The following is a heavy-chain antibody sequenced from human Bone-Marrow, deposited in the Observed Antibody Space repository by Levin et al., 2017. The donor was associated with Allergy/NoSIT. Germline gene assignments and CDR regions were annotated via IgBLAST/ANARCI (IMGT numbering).Heavy chain of an antibody. CDR2: ISSDGRT. Sequence: PGGSLRLSCAASGFTFTTYAMNWVRQAPGKGLEWVSTISSDGRTFYADSVKGRFTISRDNSRNTLYLQMNSLRAEDTALYYCAKFLQGAYEAYFDFWGQGTLVTVSS. V-gene: IGHV3-23*01. CDR3: AKFLQGAYEAYFDF. J-gene: IGHJ4*02. CDR1: GFTFTTYA. D-gene: IGHD5-12*01.